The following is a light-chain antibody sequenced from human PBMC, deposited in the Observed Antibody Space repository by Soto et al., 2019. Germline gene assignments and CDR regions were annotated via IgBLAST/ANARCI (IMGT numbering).Light chain of an antibody. V-gene: IGKV3-20*01. CDR3: QHYATSLTT. J-gene: IGKJ1*01. CDR2: GVS. CDR1: QSVTNNY. Sequence: ESVLTQSPGTLSLSPGERATLSCRATQSVTNNYFAWYQQKPGQSPRLLIYGVSSRATDIPDRFSGSGSGTDFTLTISRLEPEDFAVYYCQHYATSLTTFGQGTRVEIK.